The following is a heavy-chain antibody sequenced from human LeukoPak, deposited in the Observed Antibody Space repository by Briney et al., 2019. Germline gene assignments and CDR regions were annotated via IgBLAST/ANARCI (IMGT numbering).Heavy chain of an antibody. CDR3: ARGSRGDGAAFDI. J-gene: IGHJ3*02. V-gene: IGHV4-59*01. CDR1: GGSISTFY. CDR2: IYYSGNT. Sequence: SETLSLTCTVSGGSISTFYWSWIRQPPGKGLEWIGYIYYSGNTNYNPSLKSRVAISMDTSNNQFSLNLNFVTAADTAVYYCARGSRGDGAAFDIWGQGTLVTVSS. D-gene: IGHD7-27*01.